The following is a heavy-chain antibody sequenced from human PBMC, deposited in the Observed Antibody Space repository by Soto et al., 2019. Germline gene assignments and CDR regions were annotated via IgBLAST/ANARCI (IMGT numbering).Heavy chain of an antibody. J-gene: IGHJ5*02. Sequence: QVQLVQSGAEVKKPGSSVKVSCKASAGTFSSYTISWVRQAPGQGREWMGRIIPILGIANYAQKFQGRVTSTADKSTSTAYMELSSLRSEDTAVYYCNFGSGSNIWFDPWGQGTLGTVSS. CDR3: NFGSGSNIWFDP. D-gene: IGHD3-10*01. CDR1: AGTFSSYT. CDR2: IIPILGIA. V-gene: IGHV1-69*02.